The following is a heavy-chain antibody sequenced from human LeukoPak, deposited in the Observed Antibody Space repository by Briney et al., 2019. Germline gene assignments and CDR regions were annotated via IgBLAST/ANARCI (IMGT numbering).Heavy chain of an antibody. D-gene: IGHD2-15*01. CDR2: VHYNGAT. CDR1: GGSVTSTTYY. V-gene: IGHV4-39*01. CDR3: ARRRVAATAGWFDP. J-gene: IGHJ5*02. Sequence: SETLSLTCTVSGGSVTSTTYYWGGVRQPPGKGLEWFGVVHYNGATYYDPSLKSRVTMSIDTSENQFSLKVTSVTAADTAVYYCARRRVAATAGWFDPWGQGTLVTVSS.